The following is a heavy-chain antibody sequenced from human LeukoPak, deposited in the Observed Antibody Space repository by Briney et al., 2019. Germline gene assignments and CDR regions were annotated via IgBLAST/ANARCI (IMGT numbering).Heavy chain of an antibody. CDR3: AKGGLNPYPGYYYYYMDV. CDR1: GFTFDDYT. Sequence: GGSLRLSCAASGFTFDDYTMHWVRQAPGKGLEWVSLISWDGGSTYYADSVKGRFTISRDNSKNSLYLQMNSLRTEDTALYYCAKGGLNPYPGYYYYYMDVWGKGTTVTVSS. V-gene: IGHV3-43*01. J-gene: IGHJ6*03. CDR2: ISWDGGST.